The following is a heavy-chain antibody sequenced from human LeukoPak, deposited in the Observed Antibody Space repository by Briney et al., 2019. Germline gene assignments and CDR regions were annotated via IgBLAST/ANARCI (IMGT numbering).Heavy chain of an antibody. CDR3: ASGTTGTTGYYYYYYYRDV. CDR2: ISSSGSTI. J-gene: IGHJ6*03. Sequence: PGGSLRLSCAASGFTFSSYEVNWVRQAPGKGLEWVSYISSSGSTIYYADSVKGRFTISRDNAKNSLYLQMNSLRAEDTAVYYCASGTTGTTGYYYYYYYRDVWGKGTTVTVSS. D-gene: IGHD1-1*01. CDR1: GFTFSSYE. V-gene: IGHV3-48*03.